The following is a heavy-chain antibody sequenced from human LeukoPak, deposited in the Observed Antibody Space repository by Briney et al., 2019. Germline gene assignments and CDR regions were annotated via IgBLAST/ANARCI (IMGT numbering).Heavy chain of an antibody. CDR3: ARDGLSGSYTAFDI. J-gene: IGHJ3*02. CDR2: ISSSSSYI. D-gene: IGHD1-26*01. Sequence: GGSLRLSCAASGFTFSSYSMNWVRQAPGKGLEWVSSISSSSSYIYYADSVKGRFTISRDNAKNSLYLQMNSLRAEDTAVYYCARDGLSGSYTAFDIWGQGTMVTVSS. CDR1: GFTFSSYS. V-gene: IGHV3-21*01.